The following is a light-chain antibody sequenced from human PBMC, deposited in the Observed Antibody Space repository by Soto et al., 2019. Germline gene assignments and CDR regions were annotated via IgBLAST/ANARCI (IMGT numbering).Light chain of an antibody. CDR1: HSISSTY. CDR2: GAS. Sequence: EIVLTQSPGTLSLSPRERATLSCRASHSISSTYLAWYQQKPGQAPRLLIYGASSRATGIPDRFSGSGSGTEFTLTISRLEPEDFAVYYCQQYGGSPPYTFGQGTKLEIK. J-gene: IGKJ2*01. CDR3: QQYGGSPPYT. V-gene: IGKV3-20*01.